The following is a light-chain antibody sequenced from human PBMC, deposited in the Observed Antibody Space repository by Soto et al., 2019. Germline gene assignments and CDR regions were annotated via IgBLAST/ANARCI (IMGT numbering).Light chain of an antibody. Sequence: QSVLTQPPSVSGAPGQRVTISCTGTSSNIGAGYDVYWYQQLPGTAPKLLIYGNSNRPSGVPDRFSGSKSGTSASLAITGLQAEDEADYYYHSYDSSLSGRVFGGGTKVTVL. CDR1: SSNIGAGYD. V-gene: IGLV1-40*01. CDR2: GNS. J-gene: IGLJ3*02. CDR3: HSYDSSLSGRV.